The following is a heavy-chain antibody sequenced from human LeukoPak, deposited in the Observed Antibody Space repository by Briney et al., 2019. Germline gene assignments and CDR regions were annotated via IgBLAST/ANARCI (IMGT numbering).Heavy chain of an antibody. Sequence: SVKVSCKASGDSFGTYGITWVRQALGQGLEWMGGFNPIFGSAQYAQKFQGRVTITMDVSARTVYMELSSLRSEDTAIYYCARDETLLAASGYWGQGTLVTVSS. V-gene: IGHV1-69*05. D-gene: IGHD6-13*01. CDR1: GDSFGTYG. CDR2: FNPIFGSA. J-gene: IGHJ4*02. CDR3: ARDETLLAASGY.